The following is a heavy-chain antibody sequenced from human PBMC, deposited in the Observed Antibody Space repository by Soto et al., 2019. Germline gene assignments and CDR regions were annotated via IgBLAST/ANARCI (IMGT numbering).Heavy chain of an antibody. D-gene: IGHD5-18*01. J-gene: IGHJ3*02. CDR3: ARDVGIHDAFDI. Sequence: QVRLHESGPGLVKPSETLSLTCTVSTDSFNDYYWGWIRQPPGKGLEWIGSIYHTGNTNYNPSLASRVSTLVDTSKIQFSLTLSSVTAADTAVYYCARDVGIHDAFDIWGQGTLVTVSS. CDR2: IYHTGNT. CDR1: TDSFNDYY. V-gene: IGHV4-59*01.